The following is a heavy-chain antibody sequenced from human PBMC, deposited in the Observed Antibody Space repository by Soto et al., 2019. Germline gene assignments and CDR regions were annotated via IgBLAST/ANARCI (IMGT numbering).Heavy chain of an antibody. V-gene: IGHV3-73*01. Sequence: PGGSVRLSCAASGFIFSDFAVDWVRQASGKGLEWVGRIRRKSDSYATTYGESVKGRPTISRDDSKNTAYLQMNSLRTEDTAVYYCAYIRGWGQGTLVTVSS. CDR3: AYIRG. CDR2: IRRKSDSYAT. CDR1: GFIFSDFA. D-gene: IGHD3-3*02. J-gene: IGHJ4*02.